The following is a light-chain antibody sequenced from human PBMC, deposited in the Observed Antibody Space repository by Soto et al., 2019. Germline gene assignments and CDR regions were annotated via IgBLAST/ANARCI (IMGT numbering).Light chain of an antibody. CDR2: EGS. Sequence: QSALTQPASVSGSPGQSITISCTGTNSDVGSYTLVSWYQQHPGKAPKLMIYEGSQRPSGVSNRFSGSKSGNTASLTISGLHAEDEADYYCCSYAGSSTQVFGTGTKVTVL. V-gene: IGLV2-23*01. CDR3: CSYAGSSTQV. CDR1: NSDVGSYTL. J-gene: IGLJ1*01.